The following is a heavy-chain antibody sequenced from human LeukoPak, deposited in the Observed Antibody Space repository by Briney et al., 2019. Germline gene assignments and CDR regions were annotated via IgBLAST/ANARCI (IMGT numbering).Heavy chain of an antibody. V-gene: IGHV4-59*08. Sequence: SETLSLTCTVSGGSISSFYWSWIRQPPGKGLEWIGHIYYSGSTDYNPSLRSRVTISVDTSKNQFSLKLSSVTAADTAVYYCAKQGGNSELIYWGQGTLVTVSS. D-gene: IGHD4-23*01. J-gene: IGHJ4*02. CDR1: GGSISSFY. CDR2: IYYSGST. CDR3: AKQGGNSELIY.